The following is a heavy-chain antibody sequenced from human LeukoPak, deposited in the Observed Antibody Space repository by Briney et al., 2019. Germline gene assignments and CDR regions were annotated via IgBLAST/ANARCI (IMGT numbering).Heavy chain of an antibody. CDR2: ISSSGSTI. V-gene: IGHV3-48*03. D-gene: IGHD3-16*02. J-gene: IGHJ1*01. CDR3: AAYYDYVWGSYRPH. CDR1: GFTFSSYE. Sequence: GGSLRLSCAASGFTFSSYEMNWVRQAPGKGLEWVSYISSSGSTIYYADSVKGRFTISRDNAKNSLYLQMNSLRAEDTAVYYCAAYYDYVWGSYRPHWGQGTLVTVSS.